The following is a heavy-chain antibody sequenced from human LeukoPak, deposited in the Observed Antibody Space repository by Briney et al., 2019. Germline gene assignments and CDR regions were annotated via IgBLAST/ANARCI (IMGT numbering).Heavy chain of an antibody. V-gene: IGHV3-33*01. CDR1: GFTFSSYG. D-gene: IGHD1-7*01. Sequence: GGSLRLSCAASGFTFSSYGVHWVRQAPGKGLEWVAVIWYDGSNKYYADSVKGRFTISRDNSKNTLYLQMNSLRAEDTAVYYCARDKITGTTGGYYYGMDVWGQGTTVTVPS. CDR3: ARDKITGTTGGYYYGMDV. J-gene: IGHJ6*02. CDR2: IWYDGSNK.